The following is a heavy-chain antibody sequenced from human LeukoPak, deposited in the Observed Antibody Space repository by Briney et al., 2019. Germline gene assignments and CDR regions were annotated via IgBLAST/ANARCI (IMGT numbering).Heavy chain of an antibody. D-gene: IGHD4-11*01. J-gene: IGHJ6*02. CDR2: ISSGGSSI. Sequence: PGGSLRLSCAASGFTFSSYEMNWVRQAPGKGLEWVSYISSGGSSIYYADSVKGRFTISRDNAKNSLYLQMNSLRVEDTAVYYCARDGTTPMSNFYYAMDVWGQGTPVSVSS. CDR1: GFTFSSYE. CDR3: ARDGTTPMSNFYYAMDV. V-gene: IGHV3-48*03.